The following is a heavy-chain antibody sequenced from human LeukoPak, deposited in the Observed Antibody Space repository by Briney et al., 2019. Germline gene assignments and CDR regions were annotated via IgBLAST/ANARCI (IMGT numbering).Heavy chain of an antibody. CDR3: ASPLAAAATGDAFDI. D-gene: IGHD6-13*01. V-gene: IGHV1-3*01. J-gene: IGHJ3*02. CDR2: INAGNGNT. Sequence: GASVKVSCKASGYTFTSYGISWVRQAPGQGLEWMGWINAGNGNTKYSQKFQGRVTITRDTSASTAYMELSSLRSEDTAVYYCASPLAAAATGDAFDIWGQGTMVTVSS. CDR1: GYTFTSYG.